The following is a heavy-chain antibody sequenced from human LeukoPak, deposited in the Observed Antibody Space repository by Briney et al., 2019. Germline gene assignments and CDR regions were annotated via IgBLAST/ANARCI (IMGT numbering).Heavy chain of an antibody. J-gene: IGHJ5*02. CDR3: ARTPTKVAAAGTSWFDP. V-gene: IGHV1-8*01. D-gene: IGHD6-13*01. CDR2: MNPNSGNT. CDR1: GYTFTSYD. Sequence: ASVKVSCKASGYTFTSYDTNWVRQATGQGLEWMGWMNPNSGNTGYAQKFQGRVTMTRNTSISTAYMELSSLRSEDTAVYYCARTPTKVAAAGTSWFDPWGQGTLVTVSS.